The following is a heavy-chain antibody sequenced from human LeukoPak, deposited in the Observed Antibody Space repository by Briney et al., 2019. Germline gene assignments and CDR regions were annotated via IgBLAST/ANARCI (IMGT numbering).Heavy chain of an antibody. CDR3: ARGWFYFDY. CDR1: GGSVSSASYY. D-gene: IGHD3-9*01. Sequence: SETLSLTCTVSGGSVSSASYYWSWIRQPPGKGLEWIGYISYSGSTNYNPSLRSRVTMSVDTSKNQFSLKLTSVTAADTAVYYCARGWFYFDYWGQGTLDTVSS. CDR2: ISYSGST. J-gene: IGHJ4*02. V-gene: IGHV4-61*01.